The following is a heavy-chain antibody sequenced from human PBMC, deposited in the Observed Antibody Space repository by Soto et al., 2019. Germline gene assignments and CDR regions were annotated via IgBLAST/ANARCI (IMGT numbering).Heavy chain of an antibody. CDR2: INAGNGNT. CDR1: GYTFTSYA. V-gene: IGHV1-3*05. D-gene: IGHD6-13*01. J-gene: IGHJ4*02. CDR3: ARSRSSSYQYYFDY. Sequence: QVQLVQSGAEEKKPGASVKVSCKASGYTFTSYAMHWVRQAPGQRLEWMGWINAGNGNTKYSQKFQGRVTITRDTSASTAYMELSSLRSEDTAVYYCARSRSSSYQYYFDYWGQGTLVTVSS.